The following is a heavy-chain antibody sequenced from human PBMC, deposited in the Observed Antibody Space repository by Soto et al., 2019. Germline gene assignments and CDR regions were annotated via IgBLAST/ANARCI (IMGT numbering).Heavy chain of an antibody. Sequence: EVQLLESGGGLVQPGGSLRLACAASGFTFSGYAMSWVRQAPGKGLEWVSAISDRGGDTYYADSVKGRFTISRDNSKNTLYLQMNSLRAEDTAVYYCAKRVEYSSSTHYFDYWGQGTLVTVSS. CDR2: ISDRGGDT. J-gene: IGHJ4*02. D-gene: IGHD6-6*01. CDR1: GFTFSGYA. CDR3: AKRVEYSSSTHYFDY. V-gene: IGHV3-23*01.